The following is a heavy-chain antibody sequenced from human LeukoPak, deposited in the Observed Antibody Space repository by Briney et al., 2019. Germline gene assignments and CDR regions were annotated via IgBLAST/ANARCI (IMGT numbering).Heavy chain of an antibody. CDR2: IHTSGST. J-gene: IGHJ4*02. CDR1: GGSITSYY. D-gene: IGHD3-22*01. V-gene: IGHV4-4*07. CDR3: ARRRLGYDSSGYYDY. Sequence: TSETLSLTCTVSGGSITSYYWSWVRQPAGKGLEWIGRIHTSGSTNYNPSLKSRVTISVGTSKNQFSLKLSSVTAADTAMYYCARRRLGYDSSGYYDYWGQGTLVTVSS.